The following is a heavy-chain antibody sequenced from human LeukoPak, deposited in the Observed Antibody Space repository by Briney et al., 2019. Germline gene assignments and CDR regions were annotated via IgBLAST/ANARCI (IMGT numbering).Heavy chain of an antibody. CDR1: GFTFSSYG. Sequence: GGSLXXSCAASGFTFSSYGMHWVRQAPGKGLEWVAFIRYDGSNKYYADSVKGRFTISRENSKNTLYLQMNSLRAEDTAVYYCAKDLGWQQLVPKYFQHWGQGTLVTVSS. CDR3: AKDLGWQQLVPKYFQH. CDR2: IRYDGSNK. J-gene: IGHJ1*01. V-gene: IGHV3-30*02. D-gene: IGHD6-13*01.